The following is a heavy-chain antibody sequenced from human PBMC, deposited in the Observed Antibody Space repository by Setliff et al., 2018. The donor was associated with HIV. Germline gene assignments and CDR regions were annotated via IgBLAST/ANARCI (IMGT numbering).Heavy chain of an antibody. D-gene: IGHD5-12*01. CDR2: FDPEDGET. V-gene: IGHV1-24*01. Sequence: ASVKVSCKVLGNTLTESSIHWVRQAPGEGLEWMGGFDPEDGETVYAQKFQGRVTMTEDTSTDTAYMELSSLRSEDTAMYYCARRGNGYAHYFDYWGQGTLVTVSS. J-gene: IGHJ4*02. CDR3: ARRGNGYAHYFDY. CDR1: GNTLTESS.